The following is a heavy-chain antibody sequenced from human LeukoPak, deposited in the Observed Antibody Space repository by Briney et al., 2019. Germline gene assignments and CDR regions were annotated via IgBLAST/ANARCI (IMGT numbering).Heavy chain of an antibody. CDR1: GYTFTGYC. CDR3: VYYDILTGFYN. CDR2: INPNSGGT. V-gene: IGHV1-2*02. Sequence: ASVKVSCKASGYTFTGYCMHWVRQAPGQGLEWMGWINPNSGGTNYAQKFQGRVTMTRDTSISTAYMELSRLRSDDTAVYYCVYYDILTGFYNWGQGTLVTVSS. D-gene: IGHD3-9*01. J-gene: IGHJ4*02.